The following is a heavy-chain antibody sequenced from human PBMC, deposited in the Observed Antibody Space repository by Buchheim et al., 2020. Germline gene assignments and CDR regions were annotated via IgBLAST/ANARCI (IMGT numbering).Heavy chain of an antibody. V-gene: IGHV3-23*01. CDR2: ISGSGYNT. Sequence: EVQLLESGGSLVQPGGSLRLSCSASGFTFSTSAMNWVRQAPGKGLEWVSAISGSGYNTYFADSVKGRFSISRDNSKHSLWLQMKSLRAEDTAVYYCAKGYGAAPWYPMDVWGQGTT. D-gene: IGHD5-18*01. J-gene: IGHJ6*02. CDR3: AKGYGAAPWYPMDV. CDR1: GFTFSTSA.